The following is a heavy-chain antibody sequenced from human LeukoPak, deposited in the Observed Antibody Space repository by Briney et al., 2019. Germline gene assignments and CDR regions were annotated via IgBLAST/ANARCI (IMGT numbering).Heavy chain of an antibody. V-gene: IGHV3-53*01. CDR3: ARVHNLAVADVDYFDY. Sequence: GGSLRLSCAASGFTVSSNHMSWVRQAPGKGLEWVSVIYSGGSTYYADSVKGRFTISRDNSKNTLYLQMNSLRAEDTAVYYCARVHNLAVADVDYFDYWGQGTLVTVSS. CDR1: GFTVSSNH. CDR2: IYSGGST. J-gene: IGHJ4*02. D-gene: IGHD6-19*01.